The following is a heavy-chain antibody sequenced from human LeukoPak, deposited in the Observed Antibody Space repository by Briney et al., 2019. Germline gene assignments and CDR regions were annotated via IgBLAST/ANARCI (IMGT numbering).Heavy chain of an antibody. D-gene: IGHD3-16*01. CDR1: GGSTSSYY. CDR3: GGGSRKYFDY. Sequence: KPSETLSLTCTVSGGSTSSYYWSWIRQPPGKRLEWSGYIYYSGSTSYNPSLKSRVTISVDTSKNQFSLKLNSVTAADPAVNSCGGGSRKYFDYWGQGTLVTVSS. J-gene: IGHJ4*02. V-gene: IGHV4-59*01. CDR2: IYYSGST.